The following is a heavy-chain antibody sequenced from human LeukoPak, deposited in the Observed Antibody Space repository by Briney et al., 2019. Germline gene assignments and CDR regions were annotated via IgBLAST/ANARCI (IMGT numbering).Heavy chain of an antibody. CDR1: GFTFSTYS. D-gene: IGHD1-26*01. V-gene: IGHV3-13*01. CDR3: ARLGRSYNAFDI. J-gene: IGHJ3*02. CDR2: IGTAGDT. Sequence: GGSLRLSCAASGFTFSTYSMNWVRQAPGKGLEWVSAIGTAGDTYYPGSVKGRFTISRENAKNSLYLQMNSLRAGDTAVYYCARLGRSYNAFDIWGQGTMVTVSS.